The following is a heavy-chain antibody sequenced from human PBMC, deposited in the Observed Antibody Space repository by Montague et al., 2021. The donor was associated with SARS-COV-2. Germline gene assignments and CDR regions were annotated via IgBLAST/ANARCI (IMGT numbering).Heavy chain of an antibody. D-gene: IGHD2-2*02. V-gene: IGHV4-34*01. CDR1: GGSFSGYY. CDR2: INHSGCT. J-gene: IGHJ5*02. CDR3: ASLTLGYCSSTSCYSDWFDP. Sequence: SETLSLTCAVYGGSFSGYYWSWIRQPPGKGLEWIGEINHSGCTNYNPSLKSRVTISVDTSKNQFSLKLSSVTAADTAVYYCASLTLGYCSSTSCYSDWFDPWGQGTLVTVSS.